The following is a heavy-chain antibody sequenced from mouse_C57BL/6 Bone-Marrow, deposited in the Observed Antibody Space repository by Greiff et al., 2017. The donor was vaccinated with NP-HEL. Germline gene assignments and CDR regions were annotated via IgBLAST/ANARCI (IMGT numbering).Heavy chain of an antibody. D-gene: IGHD3-2*02. V-gene: IGHV1-61*01. CDR2: IYPSDSET. CDR3: ARSAQPTDYAMDY. Sequence: VQLQQPGAELVRPGSSVKLSCKASGYTFTSYWMDWVKQRPGQGLEWIGNIYPSDSETHYKQKFKDKATLTVDKSSSTAYMQLSSLTSEDSAVYYCARSAQPTDYAMDYWGQGTSVTVSS. CDR1: GYTFTSYW. J-gene: IGHJ4*01.